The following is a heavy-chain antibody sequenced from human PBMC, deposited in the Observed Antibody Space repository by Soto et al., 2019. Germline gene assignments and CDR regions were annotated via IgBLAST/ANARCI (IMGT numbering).Heavy chain of an antibody. J-gene: IGHJ4*02. CDR3: ARDPWGVAARPLDY. V-gene: IGHV3-21*02. CDR1: GSPPGSYI. CDR2: ISGSSSYL. Sequence: EVQLVESGGGGANPGGPRSLPGPASGSPPGSYIWNGAGKPPGRGLEWFSSISGSSSYLYSADSVKGRFTISRDNAKNSLYLQMNSLRVEDTAVYYCARDPWGVAARPLDYWGQGTLVTVSS. D-gene: IGHD6-6*01.